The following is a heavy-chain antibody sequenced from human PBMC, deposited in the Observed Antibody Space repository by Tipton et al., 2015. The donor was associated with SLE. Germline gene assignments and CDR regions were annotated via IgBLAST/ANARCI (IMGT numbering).Heavy chain of an antibody. J-gene: IGHJ5*02. CDR2: IFYSGNT. CDR1: AGSVSSFY. CDR3: ARSFQVFDP. V-gene: IGHV4-59*02. Sequence: TLSLTCTVSAGSVSSFYWSWIRQPPGKELEWIGYIFYSGNTKENPSLQSRVTMSVDTSKNQFSLKLTSVTAADTAVYYCARSFQVFDPWGQGILVTVSS.